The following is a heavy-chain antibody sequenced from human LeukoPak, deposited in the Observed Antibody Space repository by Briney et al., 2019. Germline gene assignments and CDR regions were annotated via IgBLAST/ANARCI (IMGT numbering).Heavy chain of an antibody. Sequence: GGSLRLSCAASGFTFSSYSMNWVRQAPGKGLEWVSSISSSSSHIYYADSVKGRFTISRDNAKNSLYLQMNSLRAEDTAVYYCAREPKTYYYDSSGYYALDYWGQGTLVTVSS. J-gene: IGHJ4*02. CDR1: GFTFSSYS. CDR2: ISSSSSHI. V-gene: IGHV3-21*01. D-gene: IGHD3-22*01. CDR3: AREPKTYYYDSSGYYALDY.